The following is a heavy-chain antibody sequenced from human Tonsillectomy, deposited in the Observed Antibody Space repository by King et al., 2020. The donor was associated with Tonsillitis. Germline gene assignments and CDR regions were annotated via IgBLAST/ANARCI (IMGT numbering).Heavy chain of an antibody. CDR3: AAGQQPMGLDC. CDR1: VESIRSGRHY. J-gene: IGHJ4*02. D-gene: IGHD3-16*01. CDR2: MYTNGET. Sequence: VQLQESGPGLVKPSQTLSLTCSVSVESIRSGRHYWSWIRQPAGKGLEWIGRMYTNGETNYNPSLKSRVPISLDTSQNQFSLYLTSVTPPDTAVYYCAAGQQPMGLDCWGQGTLVTVSS. V-gene: IGHV4-61*02.